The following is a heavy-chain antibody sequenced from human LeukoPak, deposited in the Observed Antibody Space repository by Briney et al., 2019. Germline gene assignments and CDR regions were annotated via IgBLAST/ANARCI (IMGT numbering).Heavy chain of an antibody. Sequence: GGSLRLSCADPTFTFSSYAMHWVRQAPGKGLEWVAVISYDGGKKYFADPVKGRFTISRDISKNTVYLQMNSLRGDDTAVYYCAIVGATTRAFDIWGQGTMVTVSS. CDR3: AIVGATTRAFDI. CDR2: ISYDGGKK. D-gene: IGHD1-26*01. V-gene: IGHV3-30-3*01. J-gene: IGHJ3*02. CDR1: TFTFSSYA.